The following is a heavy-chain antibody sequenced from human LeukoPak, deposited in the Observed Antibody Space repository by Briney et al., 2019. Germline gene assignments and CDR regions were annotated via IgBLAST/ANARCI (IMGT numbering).Heavy chain of an antibody. D-gene: IGHD7-27*01. V-gene: IGHV3-30*02. CDR3: AKGANWDPFDY. CDR1: GFTFRSYG. J-gene: IGHJ4*02. CDR2: IRYDGSKK. Sequence: GGSLRLSCAASGFTFRSYGMHWVRQAPGKGLEWVAFIRYDGSKKYYADSVRGLFTISRDNSKNALYLQMNSLRAEDTAVYYCAKGANWDPFDYWGQGILVTVSS.